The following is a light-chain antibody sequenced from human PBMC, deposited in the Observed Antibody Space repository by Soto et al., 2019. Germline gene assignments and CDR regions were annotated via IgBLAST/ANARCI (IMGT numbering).Light chain of an antibody. CDR2: DAS. J-gene: IGKJ1*01. V-gene: IGKV1-5*01. Sequence: DIQITQSPSTLSASVGDRVTISCRASQSISSWLAWYQQKPGKAPNPLIYDASSLQSGVPSRFSGIGSGTEFTLTISSLQPDDFATYYCQQYSSHWTFGQGTKVDIK. CDR3: QQYSSHWT. CDR1: QSISSW.